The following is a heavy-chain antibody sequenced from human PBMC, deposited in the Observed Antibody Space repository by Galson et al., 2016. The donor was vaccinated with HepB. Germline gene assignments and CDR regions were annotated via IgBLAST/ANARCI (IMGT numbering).Heavy chain of an antibody. D-gene: IGHD1-26*01. CDR3: ARVGPPYFSYYRDV. J-gene: IGHJ6*03. CDR2: ICYSGST. CDR1: GGSISSYF. Sequence: SETLSLTCTVSGGSISSYFWSWIRQPPGKGLEWIGYICYSGSTNYNPSLKSRVTISIDTSKNQFSLKLSSVTAADTAVYYCARVGPPYFSYYRDVWGKGTTVTVSS. V-gene: IGHV4-59*13.